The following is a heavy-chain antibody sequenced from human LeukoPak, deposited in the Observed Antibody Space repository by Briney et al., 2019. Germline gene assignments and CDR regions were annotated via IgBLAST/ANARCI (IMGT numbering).Heavy chain of an antibody. V-gene: IGHV3-7*01. CDR3: ATDRKSYDWSDYRFHY. CDR1: GFTFRTYS. Sequence: SGGSLRLSCVASGFTFRTYSMNWFRRAPGKGLEWVGNINHDGGEVNYVDSVKGRFTISRDNAKDSLYLQMNSLRAEDTAMYYCATDRKSYDWSDYRFHYWGQGALVTVSS. J-gene: IGHJ4*01. D-gene: IGHD3-22*01. CDR2: INHDGGEV.